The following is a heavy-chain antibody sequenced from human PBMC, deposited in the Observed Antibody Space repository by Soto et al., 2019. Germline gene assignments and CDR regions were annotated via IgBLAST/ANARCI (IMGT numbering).Heavy chain of an antibody. V-gene: IGHV4-31*03. CDR3: VRDVGVVLEDNYYYYYMDV. D-gene: IGHD3-3*01. Sequence: SETLSLTCTVSGGSISGGGFYWNWIRQHPGKGLEWIGFIYYSGITYYNPSLKSRATILVDTSKNQFSLRLNSATAADTAVYYCVRDVGVVLEDNYYYYYMDVWGKGTTVTVSS. CDR2: IYYSGIT. J-gene: IGHJ6*03. CDR1: GGSISGGGFY.